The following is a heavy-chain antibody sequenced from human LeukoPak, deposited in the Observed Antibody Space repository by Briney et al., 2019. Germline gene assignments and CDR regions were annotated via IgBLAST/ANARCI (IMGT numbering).Heavy chain of an antibody. CDR2: ISSSSSYK. J-gene: IGHJ3*02. D-gene: IGHD3-22*01. Sequence: GGSLRLSCAASGFTFSSYSMNWVRQAPGKGLEWVASISSSSSYKYYADSVKGRFTISRDNAKNTLYLQMNSLRAEDTAVYYCARGYYDSSGYCSHAFDIWGQGTMVTVSS. CDR3: ARGYYDSSGYCSHAFDI. V-gene: IGHV3-21*01. CDR1: GFTFSSYS.